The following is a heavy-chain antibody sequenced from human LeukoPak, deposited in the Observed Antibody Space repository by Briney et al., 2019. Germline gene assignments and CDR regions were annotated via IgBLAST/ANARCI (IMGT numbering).Heavy chain of an antibody. CDR3: ARSPRSGYFDY. D-gene: IGHD2-15*01. CDR1: GFTFSSYA. Sequence: GRSLRLSCAASGFTFSSYAMHWVRQAPGKGLEWVAVISYDGSNKYYADSVKGQFTISRDNSKNTLYLQMNSLRAEDTAVYYCARSPRSGYFDYWGQGTLVAVSS. J-gene: IGHJ4*02. CDR2: ISYDGSNK. V-gene: IGHV3-30-3*01.